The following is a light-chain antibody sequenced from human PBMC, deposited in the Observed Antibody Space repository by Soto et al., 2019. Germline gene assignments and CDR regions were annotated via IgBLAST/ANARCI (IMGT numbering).Light chain of an antibody. CDR1: QSITTSS. J-gene: IGKJ1*01. CDR2: GAS. CDR3: QQYGSSPWT. V-gene: IGKV3-20*01. Sequence: EIVLTQSPGTLSLSPGERATLSCRVSQSITTSSLAWYQQKPGQAPRLLLYGASTRATGIPDRFSGSGSGTDFTLTISRLEPEDFAVYYCQQYGSSPWTFGRGTKVEIK.